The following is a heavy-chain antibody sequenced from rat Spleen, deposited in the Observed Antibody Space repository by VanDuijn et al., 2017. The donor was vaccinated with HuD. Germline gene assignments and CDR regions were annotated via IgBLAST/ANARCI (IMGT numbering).Heavy chain of an antibody. J-gene: IGHJ3*01. Sequence: QVQLKESGPGLVQPSQTLSLTCTVSGFSLTRYHVSWVRQPPGKGLEWMGLIWTGGSTVYNSLLKSRLTISRDISKSQVFLKMNSLQTDDTGTYYCTRPQLPGYNWGFAYWGQGTLVTVSS. CDR2: IWTGGST. V-gene: IGHV2-43*01. CDR1: GFSLTRYH. CDR3: TRPQLPGYNWGFAY. D-gene: IGHD1-4*01.